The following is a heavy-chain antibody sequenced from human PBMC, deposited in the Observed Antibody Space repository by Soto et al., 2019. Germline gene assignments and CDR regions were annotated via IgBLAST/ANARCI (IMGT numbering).Heavy chain of an antibody. D-gene: IGHD3-22*01. Sequence: QVQLQESGPGLVKPSETLSLTCTVSGYSISGYYWSWVRQPPGKGLQWIGCIYYSGSTNYNPSLKSLVTISVDTSKNQFSLKLSSVTAADTAVYYCARTYTYYYDSSLLGWFDPWGQGTLVTVSS. CDR2: IYYSGST. J-gene: IGHJ5*02. CDR1: GYSISGYY. V-gene: IGHV4-59*01. CDR3: ARTYTYYYDSSLLGWFDP.